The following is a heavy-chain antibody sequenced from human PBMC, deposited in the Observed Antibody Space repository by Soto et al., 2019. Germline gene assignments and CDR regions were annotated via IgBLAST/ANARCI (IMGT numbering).Heavy chain of an antibody. V-gene: IGHV4-59*08. D-gene: IGHD3-16*01. CDR1: GGSISSYY. Sequence: QVQLQESGPGLVKPSETLSLTCTVSGGSISSYYWSWIRPPPGKGLEWIGYIYYSGSTNYKPSLKSRVTISVDTSKNQLSLKLSSVTAADTAVYYCARRWGDAFDIWGQGTMVTVSS. CDR3: ARRWGDAFDI. CDR2: IYYSGST. J-gene: IGHJ3*02.